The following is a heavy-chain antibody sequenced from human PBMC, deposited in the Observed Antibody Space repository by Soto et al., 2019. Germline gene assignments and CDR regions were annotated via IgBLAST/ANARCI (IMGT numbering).Heavy chain of an antibody. V-gene: IGHV3-48*01. CDR3: AKDQNSALFDY. CDR1: GFTFSSYS. CDR2: ISSSSSTI. Sequence: GGSLRLSCAASGFTFSSYSMNWVRQAPGKGLEWVSYISSSSSTIYYADSVKGRFTISRDNAKNSLYLQMNSLRAEDTAVYYCAKDQNSALFDYWGQGTLVPVSS. D-gene: IGHD2-15*01. J-gene: IGHJ4*02.